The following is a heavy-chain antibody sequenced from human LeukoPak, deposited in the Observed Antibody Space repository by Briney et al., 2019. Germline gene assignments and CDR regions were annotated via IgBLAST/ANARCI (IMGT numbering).Heavy chain of an antibody. V-gene: IGHV3-23*01. CDR2: ISGSGDST. CDR3: ASFCGGDCYVSDDAFDI. CDR1: GFTFSVYA. D-gene: IGHD2-21*02. J-gene: IGHJ3*02. Sequence: PGGSLRLSCAASGFTFSVYAMSWVRQAPGKGLEWVSGISGSGDSTFYADAVKGRFTISRDNSKNSLYLQMNSLRAEDTAVYYCASFCGGDCYVSDDAFDIWGQGTMVTVSS.